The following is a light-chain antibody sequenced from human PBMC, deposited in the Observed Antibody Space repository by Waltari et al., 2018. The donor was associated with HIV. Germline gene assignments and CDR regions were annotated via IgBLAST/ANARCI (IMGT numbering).Light chain of an antibody. CDR1: SANVGSNT. CDR2: SDN. V-gene: IGLV1-44*01. CDR3: AAWHDSLNGPV. J-gene: IGLJ2*01. Sequence: QSVLTQPPSASGTPGQRVTISCSGSSANVGSNTVNWYQQVPGTAPKLLIYSDNRRPSGVPDRFSGSKSGTSASLAISGLQSEDEGDYYCAAWHDSLNGPVFGGGTKLTVL.